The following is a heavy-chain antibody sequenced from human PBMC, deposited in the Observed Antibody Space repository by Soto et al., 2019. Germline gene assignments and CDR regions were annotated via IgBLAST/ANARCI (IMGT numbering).Heavy chain of an antibody. CDR3: ARTYSSGWYFDY. CDR1: GGTINSGDYF. D-gene: IGHD6-19*01. CDR2: IYYIGST. J-gene: IGHJ4*02. Sequence: PSETLSLTCSVSGGTINSGDYFWSWTRQPPGKGLEWIGYIYYIGSTNYSPSLKSRVTISVDTSTNQFSLKLSSVTAADTAVYFCARTYSSGWYFDYWGQGALVTVSS. V-gene: IGHV4-61*08.